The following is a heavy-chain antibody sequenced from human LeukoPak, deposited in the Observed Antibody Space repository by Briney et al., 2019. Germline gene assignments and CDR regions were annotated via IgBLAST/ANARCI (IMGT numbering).Heavy chain of an antibody. V-gene: IGHV3-48*03. J-gene: IGHJ3*02. Sequence: PGGSLRLSCAASGFTFSSYEMNWVRQAPGKGLEGVTYISSSGSTIYYADSVKGRFTISRDNAKNSLYLQMNGLRAEDTAVYYCARDVDGYNYGGVAFDIWGQGTMVTVSS. D-gene: IGHD5-24*01. CDR3: ARDVDGYNYGGVAFDI. CDR2: ISSSGSTI. CDR1: GFTFSSYE.